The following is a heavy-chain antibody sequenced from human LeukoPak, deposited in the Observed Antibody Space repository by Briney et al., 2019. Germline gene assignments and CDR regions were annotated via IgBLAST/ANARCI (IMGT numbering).Heavy chain of an antibody. D-gene: IGHD6-13*01. Sequence: PAGSLRLYCAASGFTFSNYEKNWVRPAPGKELEWVSYISSSGSSIYYADPVKGRITISRDNAKNSLYLQMNSLRAEDTAVYYRARVPVLTAAAGTFDFWGQGTLVTVSS. CDR3: ARVPVLTAAAGTFDF. CDR2: ISSSGSSI. CDR1: GFTFSNYE. V-gene: IGHV3-48*03. J-gene: IGHJ4*02.